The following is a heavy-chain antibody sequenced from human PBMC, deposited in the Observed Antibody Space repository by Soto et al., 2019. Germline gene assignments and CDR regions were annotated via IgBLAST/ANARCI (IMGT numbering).Heavy chain of an antibody. CDR2: IYHSGST. J-gene: IGHJ5*02. V-gene: IGHV4-30-2*01. Sequence: QLQLQESGSGLVKPSQTLSLTCAVSGGSISSGGYSWSWIRQPPGKGLEWIGYIYHSGSTYYNPSLKSRVTISVDRSKNQFSLKLSSVTAADTAVYYCARGFWSGHIPPHWFDPWGQGTLVTVSS. CDR3: ARGFWSGHIPPHWFDP. D-gene: IGHD3-3*01. CDR1: GGSISSGGYS.